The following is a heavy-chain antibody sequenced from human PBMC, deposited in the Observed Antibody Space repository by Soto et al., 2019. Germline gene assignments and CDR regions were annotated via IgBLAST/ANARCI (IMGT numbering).Heavy chain of an antibody. CDR2: IYYSGST. Sequence: SETLSLTCTVSGGSISSGGYYWSWIRQHPGKGLEWIGYIYYSGSTYYNPSLKSRVTISVDTSKNQFSLKLSSVTAADAAVYYCARETRGDFIAAAGRDYWGQGTLVTVSS. CDR1: GGSISSGGYY. J-gene: IGHJ4*02. D-gene: IGHD6-13*01. CDR3: ARETRGDFIAAAGRDY. V-gene: IGHV4-31*03.